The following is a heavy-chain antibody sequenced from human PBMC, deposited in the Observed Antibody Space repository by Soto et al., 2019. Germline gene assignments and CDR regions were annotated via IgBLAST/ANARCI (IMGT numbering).Heavy chain of an antibody. V-gene: IGHV1-18*01. CDR1: GYSFTSYG. Sequence: QVQLVQSGGEVKKPGASVKVSCKASGYSFTSYGISWVRQAPGQGFEWMGWISVHNGNTKYAQKFQGRVTMSTDTSTSTAYMELRSLRSDDTAVYFCARDNYDYVWGNYRQPFDYWGQGTLVTVSS. CDR3: ARDNYDYVWGNYRQPFDY. D-gene: IGHD3-16*02. J-gene: IGHJ4*02. CDR2: ISVHNGNT.